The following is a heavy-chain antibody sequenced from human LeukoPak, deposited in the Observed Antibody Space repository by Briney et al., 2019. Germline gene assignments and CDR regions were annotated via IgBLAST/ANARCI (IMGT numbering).Heavy chain of an antibody. Sequence: ASVKVSCKASGYTFSGYYMHWVRQAPGQGLEWMGWINPQTGDTKYAQKFQGRVTMTRDTSSSTGNMELSSLRSDDTAVYYCARKYDILTGNDNWFDPWGQGTLVTVSS. V-gene: IGHV1-2*02. J-gene: IGHJ5*02. CDR2: INPQTGDT. CDR3: ARKYDILTGNDNWFDP. D-gene: IGHD3-9*01. CDR1: GYTFSGYY.